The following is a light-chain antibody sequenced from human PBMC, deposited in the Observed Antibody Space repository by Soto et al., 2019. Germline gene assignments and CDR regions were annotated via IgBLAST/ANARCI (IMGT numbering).Light chain of an antibody. Sequence: DIVVTQSPLALSVTPGEPASISCRSSQNLLHIDGYNYLDWYLQKPGQSPQLLIFLGSYRASGVPDRFSGSGSGTDFTLRISRVEAEDVGVYYCTQAVSNRTFGQGTKVDIK. V-gene: IGKV2-28*01. CDR1: QNLLHIDGYNY. J-gene: IGKJ1*01. CDR2: LGS. CDR3: TQAVSNRT.